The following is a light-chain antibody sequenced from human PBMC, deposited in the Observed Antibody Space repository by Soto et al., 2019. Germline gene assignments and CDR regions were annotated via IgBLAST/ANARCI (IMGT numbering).Light chain of an antibody. V-gene: IGKV3-11*01. Sequence: EIVLTQSPATLSLSPGERATLSCRASQSVSSYLAWYQQKPGQAPRLLIYDASNRATGIPARFSGSGSWTDFTLTISSLEPEDFAVYYWQQRSNWPPAFGGGTKVEIK. CDR1: QSVSSY. J-gene: IGKJ4*01. CDR3: QQRSNWPPA. CDR2: DAS.